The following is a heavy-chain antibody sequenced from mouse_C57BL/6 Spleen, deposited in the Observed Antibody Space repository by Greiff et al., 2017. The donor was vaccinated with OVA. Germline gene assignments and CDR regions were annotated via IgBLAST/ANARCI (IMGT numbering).Heavy chain of an antibody. D-gene: IGHD1-1*01. CDR1: GYTFTDYY. CDR3: ARNDGSSYRWYFYV. V-gene: IGHV1-22*01. Sequence: VQLKQSGPELVKPGASVKMSCKASGYTFTDYYMHWVKQSHGKSLEWIGYINPNNGGTSYNQKFKGKATLTVNKSSSTAYMERRSLTSEDSAVYYCARNDGSSYRWYFYVWGTGTTVTVAS. CDR2: INPNNGGT. J-gene: IGHJ1*03.